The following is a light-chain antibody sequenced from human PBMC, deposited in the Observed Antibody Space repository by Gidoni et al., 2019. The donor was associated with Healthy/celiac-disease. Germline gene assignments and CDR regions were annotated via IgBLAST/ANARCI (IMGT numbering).Light chain of an antibody. J-gene: IGKJ4*01. CDR2: DAS. Sequence: PATLSLSPGERATLSCRASQSVSRYLAWYQQKTGQAPRLLIYDASNRATGIPARFSGSGSGTDFTLTISSLEPEDFAVYYCQRRSNWPLIFGGGTKVEIK. V-gene: IGKV3-11*01. CDR1: QSVSRY. CDR3: QRRSNWPLI.